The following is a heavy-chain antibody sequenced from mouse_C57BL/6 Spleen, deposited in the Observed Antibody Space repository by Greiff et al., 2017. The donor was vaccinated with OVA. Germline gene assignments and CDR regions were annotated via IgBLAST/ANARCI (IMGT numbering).Heavy chain of an antibody. Sequence: QVQLQQPGAELVKPGASVKLSCKASGYTFTSYWMHWVKQRPGQGLEWIGMIHPNSGSTNYNEKFKSKATLTVDKSSSTAYMQLSSLTSEDSAVYYCARGITSVVPYYAMDYWGQGTSVTVSS. D-gene: IGHD1-1*01. V-gene: IGHV1-64*01. CDR1: GYTFTSYW. CDR2: IHPNSGST. J-gene: IGHJ4*01. CDR3: ARGITSVVPYYAMDY.